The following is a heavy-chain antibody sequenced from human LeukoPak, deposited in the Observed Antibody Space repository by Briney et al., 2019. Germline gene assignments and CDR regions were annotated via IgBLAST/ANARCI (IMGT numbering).Heavy chain of an antibody. J-gene: IGHJ4*02. CDR1: GYTFTSYG. CDR2: ISAYNGNT. CDR3: ARAHVSFHDILTGYYHFDY. Sequence: ASVKVSCKASGYTFTSYGISWVRQAPGQGLEWMGWISAYNGNTNYAQKLQGRVTMTTDTSPSTAYMELRSLRSDDTAVYYCARAHVSFHDILTGYYHFDYWGQGTLVTVSS. V-gene: IGHV1-18*04. D-gene: IGHD3-9*01.